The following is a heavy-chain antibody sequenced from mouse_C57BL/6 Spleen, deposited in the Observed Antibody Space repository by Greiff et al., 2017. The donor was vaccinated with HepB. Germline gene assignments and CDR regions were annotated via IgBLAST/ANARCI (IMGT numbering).Heavy chain of an antibody. D-gene: IGHD4-1*01. J-gene: IGHJ2*01. Sequence: EVQVVESGGDLVKPGGSLKLSCAASGFTFSSYGMSWVRQTPDKRLEWVATISSGGSYTYYPDSVKGRFTISRDNAKNTLYLQMSSLKSEDTAMYYCARLGRYFDYWGQGTTLTVSS. CDR1: GFTFSSYG. CDR3: ARLGRYFDY. CDR2: ISSGGSYT. V-gene: IGHV5-6*01.